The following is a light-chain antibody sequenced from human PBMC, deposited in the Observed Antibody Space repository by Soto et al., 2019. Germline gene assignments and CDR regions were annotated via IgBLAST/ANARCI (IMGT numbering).Light chain of an antibody. V-gene: IGLV1-47*01. CDR2: RNN. CDR3: AAWDDSLSAVYV. CDR1: SSNIGSNY. Sequence: SVLPQAPSASGTPGQRVTISCSGSSSNIGSNYVYWYQQLPGTAPKLLIYRNNQRPSGVPDRFSGSKSGTSASLAISGLRSEDEADYYCAAWDDSLSAVYVFGTGTKVTVL. J-gene: IGLJ1*01.